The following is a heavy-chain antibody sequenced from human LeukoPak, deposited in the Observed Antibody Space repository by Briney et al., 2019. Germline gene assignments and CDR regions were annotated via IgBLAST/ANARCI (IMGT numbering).Heavy chain of an antibody. Sequence: SETLSLTCTVSGGSISSSSYYWGWIRQPPGKGLEWIGYIYHSGSTYYNPSLKSRVTISVDRSKNQFSLKLSSVTAADTAVYYCARGTPILTGYPSLDYWGQGTLVTVSS. CDR3: ARGTPILTGYPSLDY. V-gene: IGHV4-39*07. J-gene: IGHJ4*02. CDR2: IYHSGST. CDR1: GGSISSSSYY. D-gene: IGHD3-9*01.